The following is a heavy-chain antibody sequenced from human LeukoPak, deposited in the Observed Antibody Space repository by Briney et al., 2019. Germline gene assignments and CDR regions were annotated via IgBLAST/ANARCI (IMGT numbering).Heavy chain of an antibody. Sequence: SETLSLTCTVSGGSISSNSYFWGWIRQPPGKGLEWIGSIYSSGSTNYNPSLKSRVTISVDMSKNQFSLKLSSVTAADTAVYYCAREVAGPNWFDPWGQGTLVTVSS. CDR2: IYSSGST. J-gene: IGHJ5*02. V-gene: IGHV4-39*07. CDR3: AREVAGPNWFDP. D-gene: IGHD6-19*01. CDR1: GGSISSNSYF.